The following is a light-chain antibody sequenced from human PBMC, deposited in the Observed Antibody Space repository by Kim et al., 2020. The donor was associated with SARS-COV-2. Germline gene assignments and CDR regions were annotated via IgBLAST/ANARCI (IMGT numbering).Light chain of an antibody. J-gene: IGKJ2*01. CDR2: ATS. Sequence: IQMTQSPSSVSASVGDRVTITCRASQGITRWIAWYQQRPGRAPILLIHATSNLQSGVPSRFSGSGSGTDFTLTISNLQPEDFATYYCQQADTFPFTFGPGTKLEI. V-gene: IGKV1-12*01. CDR3: QQADTFPFT. CDR1: QGITRW.